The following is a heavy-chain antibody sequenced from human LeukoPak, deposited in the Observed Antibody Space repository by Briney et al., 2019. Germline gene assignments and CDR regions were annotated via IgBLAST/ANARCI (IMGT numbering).Heavy chain of an antibody. D-gene: IGHD4-17*01. V-gene: IGHV3-21*01. CDR3: ARDTNGDGWFDP. CDR2: ISSSSSYI. Sequence: GGSLRLSCAASGFTFSSYSMNWVRQAPGKGLEWVSSISSSSSYIYYADSVKGRFTISRDNAKNSLYLQMNSLRAEDTSVYYCARDTNGDGWFDPWGQGTLVTVSS. J-gene: IGHJ5*02. CDR1: GFTFSSYS.